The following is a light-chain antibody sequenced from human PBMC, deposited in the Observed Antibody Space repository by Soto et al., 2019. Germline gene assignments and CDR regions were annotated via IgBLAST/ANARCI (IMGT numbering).Light chain of an antibody. CDR3: QQYNNWPPIP. V-gene: IGKV3-15*01. CDR1: QSVSSN. Sequence: KQSRTALCWSTGERAALSCRASQSVSSNLAWYQQKPGQAPRLLIYGASTRATGIPARFSGSGSGTEFTLTISSLHSEYFAVYYCQQYNNWPPIPFGQGTRLEIK. CDR2: GAS. J-gene: IGKJ5*01.